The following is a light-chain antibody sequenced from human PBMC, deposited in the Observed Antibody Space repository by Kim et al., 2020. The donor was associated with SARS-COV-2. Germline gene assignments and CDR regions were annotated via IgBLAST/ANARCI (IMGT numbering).Light chain of an antibody. CDR1: SSNIAANA. CDR3: EAWDDSLNGPV. J-gene: IGLJ3*02. Sequence: GLRVTISCSGSSSNIAANAVNWYQQLPGTAPKLLIHDNYQRPSGVPDRFSGSQSGTSASLAISGLQTEYEADYFCEAWDDSLNGPVFGGGTKLIVL. V-gene: IGLV1-44*01. CDR2: DNY.